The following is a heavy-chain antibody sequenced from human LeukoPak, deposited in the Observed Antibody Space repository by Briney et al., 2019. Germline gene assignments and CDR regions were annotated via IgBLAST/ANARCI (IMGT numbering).Heavy chain of an antibody. CDR3: ARDQVAVGATQDY. Sequence: GGSLRLSCAASGFTFSRYEMHWVRQAPGKGLEWVSYISSSGSTIYYADSVKGRFTISRDNAKNSLYLQMNSLRAEDTAVYYCARDQVAVGATQDYWGQGTLVTVSS. CDR1: GFTFSRYE. CDR2: ISSSGSTI. J-gene: IGHJ4*02. V-gene: IGHV3-48*03. D-gene: IGHD1-26*01.